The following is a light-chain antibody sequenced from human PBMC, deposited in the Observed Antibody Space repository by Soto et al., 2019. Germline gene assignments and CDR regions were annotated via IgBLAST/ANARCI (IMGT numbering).Light chain of an antibody. Sequence: QSVLTQPPSVSAAPGQTVTISCYGSSSNIGNNFVSWYQQLAGTAPKLLIYDNDKRPSVIPDRFSGSKSSTSATLGITGLQTGDEADYYCGAWDTSLRAGVFGTGTKLTVL. CDR1: SSNIGNNF. V-gene: IGLV1-51*01. CDR2: DND. CDR3: GAWDTSLRAGV. J-gene: IGLJ1*01.